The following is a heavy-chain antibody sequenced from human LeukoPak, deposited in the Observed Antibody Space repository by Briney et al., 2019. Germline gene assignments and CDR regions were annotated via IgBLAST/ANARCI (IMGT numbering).Heavy chain of an antibody. J-gene: IGHJ5*02. CDR3: ARDLKYHGSSAYYDFWSGP. CDR1: GGTFSSYA. CDR2: IIPIFGTA. Sequence: SVKVSCKASGGTFSSYAISWVRQAPGQGLEWMGRIIPIFGTANYAQKFQGRVTITTDESTSTAYMELSSLRSDDTAVYYCARDLKYHGSSAYYDFWSGPWGQGTLVTVSS. D-gene: IGHD3-3*01. V-gene: IGHV1-69*05.